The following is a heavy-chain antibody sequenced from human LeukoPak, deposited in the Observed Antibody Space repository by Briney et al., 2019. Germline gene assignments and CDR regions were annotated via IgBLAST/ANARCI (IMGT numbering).Heavy chain of an antibody. J-gene: IGHJ3*02. D-gene: IGHD6-13*01. CDR1: GFTFSVYS. CDR2: ISFGSSYI. V-gene: IGHV3-21*01. Sequence: PGGSLRLSCAASGFTFSVYSMNWVRQAPGKGLEWVSSISFGSSYIYYADSVKGRFTISRDNAENSLYLQMDSLRAEDTAVYYCARERKEQLRASDIWGQGTMVTVSS. CDR3: ARERKEQLRASDI.